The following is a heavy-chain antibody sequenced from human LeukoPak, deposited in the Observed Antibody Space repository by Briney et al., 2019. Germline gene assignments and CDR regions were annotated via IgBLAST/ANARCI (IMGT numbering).Heavy chain of an antibody. V-gene: IGHV4-4*07. CDR1: GGSISDYY. Sequence: ASETLSLTCPVSGGSISDYYWNWIRQPAGKGLEWVGRISSSGGTNYNPSLKGRITMSVDTSKKEFSLRLTCVTAGDTAVYYCGRDPGGNVYYRGYFDSWGEGSLVTVSS. CDR2: ISSSGGT. D-gene: IGHD4-23*01. CDR3: GRDPGGNVYYRGYFDS. J-gene: IGHJ4*02.